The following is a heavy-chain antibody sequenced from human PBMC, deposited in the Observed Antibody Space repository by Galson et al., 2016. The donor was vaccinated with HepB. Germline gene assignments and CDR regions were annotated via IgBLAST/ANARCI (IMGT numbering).Heavy chain of an antibody. CDR3: ASRSRSYDDLVTVPDS. V-gene: IGHV4-39*07. CDR1: GGSISSGDYN. D-gene: IGHD3-9*01. CDR2: VNYRGIT. J-gene: IGHJ4*02. Sequence: SETLSLTCTVSGGSISSGDYNWSWIRQPPGKGLEWIGEVNYRGITTYNPPLKSRFVISMDASQNQFSLNVSSVTAADTAVYFCASRSRSYDDLVTVPDSWGQGTLVTVSS.